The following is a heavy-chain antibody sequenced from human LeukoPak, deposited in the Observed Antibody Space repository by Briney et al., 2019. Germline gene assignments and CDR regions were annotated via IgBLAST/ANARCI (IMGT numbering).Heavy chain of an antibody. CDR3: ARDISYYDSSGYSDY. Sequence: PGGSLRLSCAASGFTFSSYSMNWVRQAPGKGLEWVSSISSSSSYIYYADSVKGRFTISRDNAKNSLYLQMNSLRAEDTAVYYCARDISYYDSSGYSDYWGQGTLVTVSS. V-gene: IGHV3-21*01. J-gene: IGHJ4*02. CDR2: ISSSSSYI. CDR1: GFTFSSYS. D-gene: IGHD3-22*01.